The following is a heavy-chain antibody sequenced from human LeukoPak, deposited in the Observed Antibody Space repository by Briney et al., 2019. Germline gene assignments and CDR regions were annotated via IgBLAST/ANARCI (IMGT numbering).Heavy chain of an antibody. CDR3: AKEGSGYYVDY. Sequence: PGGSLRLSCAASGFTFSSYWMNWVRQAPGKGLEGVANLKQDGSEKYYVDSVKGRFTISRDNAKNSLYLQMNSLRAEDTAVYYCAKEGSGYYVDYWGQGTLVTVSS. CDR2: LKQDGSEK. V-gene: IGHV3-7*04. D-gene: IGHD3-22*01. CDR1: GFTFSSYW. J-gene: IGHJ4*02.